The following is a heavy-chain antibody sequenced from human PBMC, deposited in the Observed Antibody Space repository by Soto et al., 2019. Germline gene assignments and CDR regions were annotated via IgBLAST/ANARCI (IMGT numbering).Heavy chain of an antibody. CDR3: ARSQGSSTSLEIYYYYYYGMDV. CDR1: GGTFSSYA. V-gene: IGHV1-69*01. D-gene: IGHD2-2*01. J-gene: IGHJ6*02. Sequence: QVQLVQSGAEVQKPGSSVKVSCKASGGTFSSYAISWVRQAPGQGLEWMGGIIPISDTTNYAQKFQGSVTNTEDESTSTAYMALSSLRSEDTAVYYCARSQGSSTSLEIYYYYYYGMDVWGQGTMVTVSS. CDR2: IIPISDTT.